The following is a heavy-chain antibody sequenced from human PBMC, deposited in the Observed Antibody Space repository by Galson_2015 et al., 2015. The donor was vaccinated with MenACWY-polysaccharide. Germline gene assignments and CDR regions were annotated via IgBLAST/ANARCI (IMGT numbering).Heavy chain of an antibody. V-gene: IGHV3-11*01. Sequence: SLRLSCAASGFTFSDYYMNWIRQAPGKGLEWVSYISTSGTNIYHADSVKGRFTISRDNAKNSLYLQMNSLRAEDTAVYYCAKLGLKWDLPRHYSFYMDVWGKVTMVTVSS. J-gene: IGHJ6*03. D-gene: IGHD1-26*01. CDR1: GFTFSDYY. CDR3: AKLGLKWDLPRHYSFYMDV. CDR2: ISTSGTNI.